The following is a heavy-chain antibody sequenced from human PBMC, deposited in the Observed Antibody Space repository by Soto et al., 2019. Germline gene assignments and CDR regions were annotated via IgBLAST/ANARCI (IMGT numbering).Heavy chain of an antibody. V-gene: IGHV4-31*03. CDR2: IYYSGST. J-gene: IGHJ4*02. CDR1: GGSISSGGYY. D-gene: IGHD2-2*01. CDR3: ARQYQLLYYFDY. Sequence: PSETLSLTCTVSGGSISSGGYYWSWIRQHPGKGLEWIGYIYYSGSTYYNPSLKSRVTISVDTSKNQFSLKLSSVTAADTAVYYRARQYQLLYYFDYWGQGTLVTVSS.